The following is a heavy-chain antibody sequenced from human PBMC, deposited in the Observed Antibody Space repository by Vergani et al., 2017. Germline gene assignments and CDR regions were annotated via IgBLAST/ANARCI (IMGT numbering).Heavy chain of an antibody. CDR2: IYTSGST. CDR1: GGSISSGGYY. CDR3: ARGRNYYDSSGYIDY. J-gene: IGHJ4*02. D-gene: IGHD3-22*01. Sequence: QVQLQESGPGLVKPSQTLSLTCTVSGGSISSGGYYWSWIRQHPGKGLEWIGRIYTSGSTNYNPSLKSRVTISVDTSKNQFSLKLSSVTAADTAVYYCARGRNYYDSSGYIDYWGQGTLVTVSS. V-gene: IGHV4-61*02.